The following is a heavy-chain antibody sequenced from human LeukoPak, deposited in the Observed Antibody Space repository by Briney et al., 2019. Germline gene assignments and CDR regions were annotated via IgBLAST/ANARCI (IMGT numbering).Heavy chain of an antibody. CDR1: GFTFGSYW. V-gene: IGHV3-7*05. Sequence: GGSLRLSCAASGFTFGSYWMSWVRQAPGKGLEWVANIKQDGDEKYYVGSVKGRFTISRDNAKNSLYLQTNSLRAEDTAVYYCAINDILTGYYGNDGFDIWGQGTMVTVSS. CDR3: AINDILTGYYGNDGFDI. D-gene: IGHD3-9*01. J-gene: IGHJ3*02. CDR2: IKQDGDEK.